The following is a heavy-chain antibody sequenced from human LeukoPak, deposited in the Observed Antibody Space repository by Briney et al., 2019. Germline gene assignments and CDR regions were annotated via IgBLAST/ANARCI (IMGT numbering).Heavy chain of an antibody. CDR1: GFTFSSYA. CDR2: INSNIHGGTA. CDR3: TIYTYGYFAY. Sequence: PGGSLRLSCAASGFTFSSYAMSWVRQAPGKGLEWVGRINSNIHGGTADYAAPVKGRFTVSRDDSKNTLYLQMSSLKTEYTAVYYCTIYTYGYFAYWGQGTLVTVSS. J-gene: IGHJ4*02. D-gene: IGHD5-18*01. V-gene: IGHV3-15*01.